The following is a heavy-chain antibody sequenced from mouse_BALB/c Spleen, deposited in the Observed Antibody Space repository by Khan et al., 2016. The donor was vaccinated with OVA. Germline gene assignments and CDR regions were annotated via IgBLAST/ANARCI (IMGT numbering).Heavy chain of an antibody. D-gene: IGHD1-1*01. V-gene: IGHV3-2*02. CDR3: ARGDYYGYAMDY. CDR1: GSSITSNYA. J-gene: IGHJ4*01. CDR2: ISYSGST. Sequence: VQLKESGPGPVQPSQSLSLTCTVSGSSITSNYAWSWIRPFPGNKLEWLGYISYSGSTYYTPSLNRRIFITRDTSKNPFFLQLNTVTTEDTATYDCARGDYYGYAMDYWGQGTSITVSS.